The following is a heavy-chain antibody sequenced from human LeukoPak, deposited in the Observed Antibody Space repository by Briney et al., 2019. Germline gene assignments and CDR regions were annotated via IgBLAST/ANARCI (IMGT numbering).Heavy chain of an antibody. V-gene: IGHV3-7*01. CDR3: ARDLYYFESEGYYASDY. D-gene: IGHD3-22*01. J-gene: IGHJ4*01. Sequence: GGSLRLSCEASGFTFSTYWMSWVRQAPGKGLEWVGNINQDGTEKHYLDSMRGRFTISRDNAKNSLFLQMNSLRAEDTAVYFCARDLYYFESEGYYASDYWGHGTLVTVSS. CDR1: GFTFSTYW. CDR2: INQDGTEK.